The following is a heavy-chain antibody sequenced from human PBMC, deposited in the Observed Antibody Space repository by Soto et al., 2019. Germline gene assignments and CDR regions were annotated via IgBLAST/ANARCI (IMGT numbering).Heavy chain of an antibody. CDR3: ARVLVPAAKGSAFDI. J-gene: IGHJ3*02. D-gene: IGHD2-2*01. V-gene: IGHV6-1*01. CDR1: GDSVSSNSAA. Sequence: LSLTCAICGDSVSSNSAAWNWIRQSPSRGLEWLGRTYYRSKWYNDYAVSVKSRITINPDTSKNQFSLQLNSVTPEDTAVYYCARVLVPAAKGSAFDIWGQGTMVTVSS. CDR2: TYYRSKWYN.